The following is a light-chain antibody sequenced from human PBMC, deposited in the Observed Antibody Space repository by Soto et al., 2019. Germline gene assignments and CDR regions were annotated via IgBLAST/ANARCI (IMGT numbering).Light chain of an antibody. CDR3: HQYGSSPWT. CDR1: QSVRNNY. CDR2: AAS. V-gene: IGKV3-20*01. J-gene: IGKJ1*01. Sequence: EIVLTQSPGTLSLSPGERATLSCRASQSVRNNYLAWYQQKPGQAPRLLIYAASGRATGIPDRFSGSGSGTDFTLTISRLEPEDFAVYHCHQYGSSPWTFGQGTKVEIK.